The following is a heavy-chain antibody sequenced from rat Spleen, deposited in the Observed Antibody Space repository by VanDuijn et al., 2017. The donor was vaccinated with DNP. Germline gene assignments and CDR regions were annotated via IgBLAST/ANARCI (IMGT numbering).Heavy chain of an antibody. CDR2: INPDGAGT. Sequence: EVQLVESGGGLVQPGRSMKLSCAASGFTFSDYYMSWVRQAPGKGLEWVAAINPDGAGTHYPDSVKGRFTISRDNAKNIVYLQMNSLRSEDTATYYCAKPSYSSYMGYFDYWGHGVMVTVSS. CDR3: AKPSYSSYMGYFDY. V-gene: IGHV5-25*01. D-gene: IGHD1-2*01. J-gene: IGHJ2*01. CDR1: GFTFSDYY.